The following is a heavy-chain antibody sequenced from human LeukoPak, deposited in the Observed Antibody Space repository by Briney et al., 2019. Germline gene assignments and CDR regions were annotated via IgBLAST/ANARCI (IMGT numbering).Heavy chain of an antibody. CDR1: GFTLSSDW. D-gene: IGHD3-10*01. V-gene: IGHV3-7*01. CDR2: IKREGSRK. CDR3: ARDQSPGEFGQYYDAFDI. J-gene: IGHJ3*02. Sequence: GGSLRLSCVASGFTLSSDWMTWLRQAPGKGVEWVANIKREGSRKEYVDAVRGRFTISRDNAKNSVYLQMDSLRVEDTAVYFCARDQSPGEFGQYYDAFDIWGQGTLVTVSP.